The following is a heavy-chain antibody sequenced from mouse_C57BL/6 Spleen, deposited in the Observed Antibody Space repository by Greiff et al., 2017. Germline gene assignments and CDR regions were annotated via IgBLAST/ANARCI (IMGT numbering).Heavy chain of an antibody. CDR1: GYAFSSSW. Sequence: QVQLQQSGPELVKPGASVKISCKASGYAFSSSWMNWVKQRPGKGLEWIGRIYPGDGDTNYNGKFKGKATLTADKSSSTAYMQLSSLTSEDSAVYFCARPLYYGSSYFDYWGQGTTLTVSS. CDR2: IYPGDGDT. D-gene: IGHD1-1*01. CDR3: ARPLYYGSSYFDY. J-gene: IGHJ2*01. V-gene: IGHV1-82*01.